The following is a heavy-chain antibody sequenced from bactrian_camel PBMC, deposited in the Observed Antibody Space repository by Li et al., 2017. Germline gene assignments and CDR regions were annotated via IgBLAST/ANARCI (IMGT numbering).Heavy chain of an antibody. V-gene: IGHV3S31*01. Sequence: DVQLVESGGGSVQPGGSLRLSCAYEGYPGSRYCMGWFRQAPGQEREAVAQTLSRGGAPIYYADSVKGRFTISRDDGRNTLYLQLAGLKTEDTAMYYCTTAAVGRVPAEWGRGTQVTVS. CDR1: GYPGSRYC. CDR3: TTAAVGRVPAE. J-gene: IGHJ4*01. D-gene: IGHD5*01. CDR2: LSRGGAPI.